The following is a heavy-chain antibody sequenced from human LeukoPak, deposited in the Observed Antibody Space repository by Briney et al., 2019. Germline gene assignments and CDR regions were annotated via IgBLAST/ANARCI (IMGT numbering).Heavy chain of an antibody. Sequence: PGGSLRLSCAASGFTFSSYSMSGVRQAPGKGLEWVSSISSSSSYVYFADSVKGRFTISRDNAKNSLYLQMNSLRAEDTAVYYCARDLLGATGHYYYGMDVWSQGTTVTVSS. J-gene: IGHJ6*02. CDR3: ARDLLGATGHYYYGMDV. CDR2: ISSSSSYV. V-gene: IGHV3-21*01. CDR1: GFTFSSYS. D-gene: IGHD1-26*01.